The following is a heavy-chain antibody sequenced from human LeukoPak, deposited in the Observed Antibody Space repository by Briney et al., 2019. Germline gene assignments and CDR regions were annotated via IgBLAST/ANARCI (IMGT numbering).Heavy chain of an antibody. CDR3: AREGEEWAYYYYYSYMDV. J-gene: IGHJ6*03. V-gene: IGHV1-8*01. Sequence: SVNLSCKASVYTFTSYDIICVGQATGHALEGMGWMNPDSGNTGYAQKFQGRVTMTRITSISTAYMEPSSMKLEDTAVYYTAREGEEWAYYYYYSYMDVWGKGTTVTVSS. CDR2: MNPDSGNT. D-gene: IGHD1-26*01. CDR1: VYTFTSYD.